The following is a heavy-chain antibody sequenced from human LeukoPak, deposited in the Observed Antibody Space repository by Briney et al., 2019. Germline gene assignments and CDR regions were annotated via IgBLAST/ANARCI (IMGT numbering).Heavy chain of an antibody. Sequence: SETLSLTCTVSGGFINNYWSWIRQPAGKGLEWIGRIFSSGSTVYHPSLKSRVTMSVDTSRNSFSLKLTSVTAADTAVYYCARGRAVTTGDDYWGQGTLVTVSS. V-gene: IGHV4-4*07. CDR2: IFSSGST. J-gene: IGHJ4*02. CDR3: ARGRAVTTGDDY. CDR1: GGFINNY. D-gene: IGHD4-17*01.